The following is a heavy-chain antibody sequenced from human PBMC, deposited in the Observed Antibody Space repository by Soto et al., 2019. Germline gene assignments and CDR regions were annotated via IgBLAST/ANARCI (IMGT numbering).Heavy chain of an antibody. Sequence: LSLTCTVSGGSISSGGYYWSWIRQHPGKGLEWIGYIYYSGSTYYNPSLKSRVTISVDTSKNQFSLKLSSVTAADTAVYYCARGYCSGGSCYSGRRFPNWLDPWGQGTLVTVSS. V-gene: IGHV4-31*03. CDR1: GGSISSGGYY. CDR2: IYYSGST. D-gene: IGHD2-15*01. J-gene: IGHJ5*02. CDR3: ARGYCSGGSCYSGRRFPNWLDP.